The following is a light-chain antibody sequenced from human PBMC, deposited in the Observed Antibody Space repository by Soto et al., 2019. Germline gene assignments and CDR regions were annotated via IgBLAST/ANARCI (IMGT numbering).Light chain of an antibody. CDR3: LQRNNWPPWT. V-gene: IGKV3-11*01. CDR2: DAS. J-gene: IGKJ1*01. Sequence: EVVLTQSPATLAFSPVEIAPLSFRASQNVGTFLAWYQLKPGQAPRLLIYDASNRAAGIPDRFSGSGSGTDFTLTISGLEPEDFALYYCLQRNNWPPWTFGQGTKVDIK. CDR1: QNVGTF.